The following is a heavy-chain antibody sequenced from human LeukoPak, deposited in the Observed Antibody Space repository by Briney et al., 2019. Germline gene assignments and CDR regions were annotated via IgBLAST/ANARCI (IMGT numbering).Heavy chain of an antibody. D-gene: IGHD3-3*01. J-gene: IGHJ4*02. Sequence: PSETLSLTCAVYGGSFSGYYWSWIRQPPGKGLEWIGEINHSGSTNYNPSLKSRVTISVDTSKNQFSLKLSSVTAADTAVYYCARSVRFLEWPTYYFDYWGQGTLVTVSS. CDR2: INHSGST. V-gene: IGHV4-34*01. CDR1: GGSFSGYY. CDR3: ARSVRFLEWPTYYFDY.